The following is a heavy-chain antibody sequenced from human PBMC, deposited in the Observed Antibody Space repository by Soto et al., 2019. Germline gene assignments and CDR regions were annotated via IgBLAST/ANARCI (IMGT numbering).Heavy chain of an antibody. CDR1: GGSISSHTW. Sequence: QVQLQESSPGLVKASGTLSLTCGVSGGSISSHTWWSWVRQPPGKGLEWIGETYHTGSTNYNSSLKSRVTISVDKSKNQVSLRLSSVTAADTAMYYCARNYNFGMDVWGQGTTVTVSS. J-gene: IGHJ6*02. CDR2: TYHTGST. CDR3: ARNYNFGMDV. V-gene: IGHV4-4*02.